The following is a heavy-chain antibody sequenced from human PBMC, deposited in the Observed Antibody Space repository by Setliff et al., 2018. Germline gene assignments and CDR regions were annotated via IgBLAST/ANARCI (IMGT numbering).Heavy chain of an antibody. Sequence: SETLSLTCTVSGDSISRSTYYWGWIRQSPGKGLDWIGTVDHSGNTYYSPSLKSRVTMSIDTSKNQFSLNLNSVTAADTAVYYCARQPYSTTYYYYYYYMDVWGKGTTVTVSS. J-gene: IGHJ6*03. CDR1: GDSISRSTYY. CDR2: VDHSGNT. D-gene: IGHD6-13*01. V-gene: IGHV4-39*01. CDR3: ARQPYSTTYYYYYYYMDV.